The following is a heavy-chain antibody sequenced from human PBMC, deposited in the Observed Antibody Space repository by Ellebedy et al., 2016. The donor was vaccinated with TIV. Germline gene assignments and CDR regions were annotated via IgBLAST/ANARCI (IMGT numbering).Heavy chain of an antibody. J-gene: IGHJ4*02. Sequence: GGSLRLSXVASGFTFSSYWMSWVRQAPGKGLEWVAHISGSGTTIYYADSVKGRFTISRDNAKNSLYLQMNSLRAEDTAVYYCARDGAWFGDFAFDYWGQGTLVTVSS. D-gene: IGHD3-10*01. CDR3: ARDGAWFGDFAFDY. V-gene: IGHV3-48*01. CDR1: GFTFSSYW. CDR2: ISGSGTTI.